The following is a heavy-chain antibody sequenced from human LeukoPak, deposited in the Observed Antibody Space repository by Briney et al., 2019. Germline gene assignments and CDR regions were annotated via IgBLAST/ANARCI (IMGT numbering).Heavy chain of an antibody. V-gene: IGHV1-69*04. D-gene: IGHD3-22*01. Sequence: ASVKVSCKASGGTFSSYAISWVRQAPGQGLEWMGRIIPILGIANYAQKFQGRVTITADKSTSTAYMELSSLRSEDTAVYYCARRMYDSSGHPFDYWGQGTLVTVSS. CDR3: ARRMYDSSGHPFDY. J-gene: IGHJ4*02. CDR2: IIPILGIA. CDR1: GGTFSSYA.